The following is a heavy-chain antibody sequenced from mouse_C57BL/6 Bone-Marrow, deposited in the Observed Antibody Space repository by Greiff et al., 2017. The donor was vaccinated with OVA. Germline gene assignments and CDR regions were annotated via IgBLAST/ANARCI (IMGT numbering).Heavy chain of an antibody. Sequence: QVQLQQPGAELVKPGASVKLSCKASGYTFTSYWMQWVKQRPGQGLEWIGEIDPSDSYTNYNQKFKGKATLTVDTSSNTAYMQLSSLTSEDAAVYYGASARNCPCGYWGQGTLVTVSA. CDR1: GYTFTSYW. J-gene: IGHJ3*01. CDR2: IDPSDSYT. CDR3: ASARNCPCGY. D-gene: IGHD4-1*01. V-gene: IGHV1-50*01.